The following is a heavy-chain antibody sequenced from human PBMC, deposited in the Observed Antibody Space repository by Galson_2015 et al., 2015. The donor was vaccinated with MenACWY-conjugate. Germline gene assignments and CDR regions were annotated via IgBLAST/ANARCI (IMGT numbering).Heavy chain of an antibody. J-gene: IGHJ5*02. CDR2: ISGNGATT. V-gene: IGHV3-23*01. CDR1: GFTFNTYA. Sequence: SCAASGFTFNTYAMACVRQAPLTGLVWVSDISGNGATTFYADSVKGRFTISRDNSKNILYLQMNSLRADDSAIYSCARGHISSSQVFDPWGQGTLVTVSS. CDR3: ARGHISSSQVFDP. D-gene: IGHD2-2*01.